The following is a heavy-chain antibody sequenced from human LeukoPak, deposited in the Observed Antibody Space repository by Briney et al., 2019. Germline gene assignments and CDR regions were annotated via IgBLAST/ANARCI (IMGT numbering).Heavy chain of an antibody. V-gene: IGHV3-30-3*01. J-gene: IGHJ4*02. CDR3: ARGKGQDSGYDYFLDY. D-gene: IGHD5-12*01. CDR2: FSYDGNSK. CDR1: GFTFSRYA. Sequence: GGSLRLSCAASGFTFSRYAMHWVRQAPGKGLEWVTLFSYDGNSKYYADSVKGRFTISRDNSKNTLYLQMNSLRADDSAIYYCARGKGQDSGYDYFLDYWGQGTLVTVSS.